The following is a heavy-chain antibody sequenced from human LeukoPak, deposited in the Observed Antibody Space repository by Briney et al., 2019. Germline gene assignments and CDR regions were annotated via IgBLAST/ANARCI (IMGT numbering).Heavy chain of an antibody. CDR2: IYHGGST. V-gene: IGHV4-4*02. J-gene: IGHJ4*02. Sequence: SETLSLTWAVSGGSISGSNWWTWVRQSPGKGLEWIGEIYHGGSTNYNPSLKSRVTISVDKSKNQFSLNVNSVTAADTAVYYCARTGNTAMVPLDYWGQGTLVTVSS. CDR3: ARTGNTAMVPLDY. CDR1: GGSISGSNW. D-gene: IGHD5-18*01.